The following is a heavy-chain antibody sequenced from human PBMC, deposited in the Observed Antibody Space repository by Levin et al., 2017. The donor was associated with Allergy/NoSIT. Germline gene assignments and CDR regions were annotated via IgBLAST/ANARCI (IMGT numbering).Heavy chain of an antibody. CDR2: ISSSSSYI. V-gene: IGHV3-21*01. CDR1: GFTFSSYS. Sequence: GGSLRLSCAASGFTFSSYSMNWVRQAPGKGLEWVSSISSSSSYIYYADSVKGRFTISRDNAKNSLYLQMNSLRAEDTAVYYCARDSFTGYYYDYGMDVWGQGTTVTVSS. J-gene: IGHJ6*02. CDR3: ARDSFTGYYYDYGMDV.